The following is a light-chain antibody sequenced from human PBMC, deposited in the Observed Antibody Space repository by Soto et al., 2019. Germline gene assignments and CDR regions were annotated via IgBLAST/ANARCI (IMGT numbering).Light chain of an antibody. CDR1: SSDVGGYDY. V-gene: IGLV2-14*01. CDR3: SSFTSSRTPFV. CDR2: EVS. Sequence: QSALTQPASVSGSPGQSITISCTGTSSDVGGYDYVSWYQQHPGKAPKLMIYEVSNRPSGISNRFSGSKSANTASLTISGLQAEDEAEYYCSSFTSSRTPFVFGTGTKVTVL. J-gene: IGLJ1*01.